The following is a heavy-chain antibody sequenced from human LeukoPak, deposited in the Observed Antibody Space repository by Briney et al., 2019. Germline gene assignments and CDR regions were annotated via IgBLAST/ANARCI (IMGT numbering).Heavy chain of an antibody. V-gene: IGHV3-33*01. CDR2: ICSDGSKK. CDR1: GLTLSSHG. CDR3: ARDRAVSWFDS. D-gene: IGHD3-10*01. Sequence: PRGTLRLSCAASGLTLSSHGIHWVCQSPGTELKGVTFICSDGSKKTYADSVKGRFTFSRDDSKNTLYLEMNSLRAEDTAVYYCARDRAVSWFDSRGLGTLVTVSS. J-gene: IGHJ5*01.